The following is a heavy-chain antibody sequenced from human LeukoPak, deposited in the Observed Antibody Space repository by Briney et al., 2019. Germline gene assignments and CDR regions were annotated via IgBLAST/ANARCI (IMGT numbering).Heavy chain of an antibody. CDR3: ASIAAHNYFDY. CDR1: GGSISSYY. V-gene: IGHV4-4*09. D-gene: IGHD6-6*01. J-gene: IGHJ4*02. CDR2: IYTSGST. Sequence: SETLSLTCTVSGGSISSYYWSWIRQPPGKGLEWIGYIYTSGSTNYNPSLKSRVTISVDTSKNQFSLKLSSVTAADTAVYYCASIAAHNYFDYWGQGTLVTVSS.